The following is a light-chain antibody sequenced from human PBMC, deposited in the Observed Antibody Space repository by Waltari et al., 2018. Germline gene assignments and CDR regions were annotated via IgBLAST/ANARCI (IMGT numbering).Light chain of an antibody. CDR1: QGISSW. Sequence: DIHMTQSPSSLSASVGDRVTITCRASQGISSWLAWYQQKPGKAPNLLIYKASNLQSGVPSRFSGSGSGTDFTLTISSLQPEDFATYYCQQYNSVPCTFGQGTKLEIK. J-gene: IGKJ2*02. CDR2: KAS. V-gene: IGKV1-12*01. CDR3: QQYNSVPCT.